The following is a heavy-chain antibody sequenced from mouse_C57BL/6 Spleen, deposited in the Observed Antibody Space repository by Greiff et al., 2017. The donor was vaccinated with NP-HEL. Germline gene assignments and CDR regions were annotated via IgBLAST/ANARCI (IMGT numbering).Heavy chain of an antibody. CDR1: GFSLTSYG. D-gene: IGHD1-1*01. CDR2: IWRGGST. Sequence: VQLVESGPGLVQPSQSLSITCTVSGFSLTSYGVHWVRQSPGKGLEWLGVIWRGGSTDYNAAFMSRLSITKDNSKSQVFFKMNSLQADDTAIYYCAKGTTVVDYYAMDYWGQGTSVTVSS. J-gene: IGHJ4*01. CDR3: AKGTTVVDYYAMDY. V-gene: IGHV2-5*01.